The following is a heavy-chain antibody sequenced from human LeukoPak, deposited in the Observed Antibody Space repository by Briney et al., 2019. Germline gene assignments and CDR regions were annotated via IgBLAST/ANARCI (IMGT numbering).Heavy chain of an antibody. CDR2: IYYSGST. CDR3: ARYCSSTSCLFFDY. CDR1: GGSISSHY. V-gene: IGHV4-59*11. Sequence: SETLSPTCTVSGGSISSHYWSWIRQPPGKGLEWSGYIYYSGSTNYNPSLKSRVTISVDTSKNQFSLKLSSVTAADTAVYYCARYCSSTSCLFFDYWGQGTLVTVSS. J-gene: IGHJ4*02. D-gene: IGHD2-2*01.